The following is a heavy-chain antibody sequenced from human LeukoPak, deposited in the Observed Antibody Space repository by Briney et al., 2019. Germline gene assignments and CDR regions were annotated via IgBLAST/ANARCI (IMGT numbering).Heavy chain of an antibody. V-gene: IGHV3-23*01. CDR1: GFTFSGYA. Sequence: PGGSLRLSCAASGFTFSGYAMSWVRQAPGKGLEWVSAISGSGGSTYYADSVKGRFTISRDNSKNTLYLQMNSLRAEDTAVYYCANLRGTGEYYFDYWGQGTLVTVSS. CDR2: ISGSGGST. J-gene: IGHJ4*02. CDR3: ANLRGTGEYYFDY. D-gene: IGHD3/OR15-3a*01.